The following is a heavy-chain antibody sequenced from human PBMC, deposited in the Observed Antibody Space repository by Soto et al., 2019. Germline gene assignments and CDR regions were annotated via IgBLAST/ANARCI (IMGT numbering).Heavy chain of an antibody. CDR1: GGSISSGGYS. CDR3: ARVTTHGGAFDI. CDR2: IYHSGST. J-gene: IGHJ3*02. V-gene: IGHV4-30-2*01. D-gene: IGHD4-17*01. Sequence: PSETLSLTCAVSGGSISSGGYSWSWIRQPPGKGLEWIGYIYHSGSTYYNPSLKSRVTISVDRSKNQFSLKLSSVTAADTAVYYCARVTTHGGAFDIWGQGTIVTVSS.